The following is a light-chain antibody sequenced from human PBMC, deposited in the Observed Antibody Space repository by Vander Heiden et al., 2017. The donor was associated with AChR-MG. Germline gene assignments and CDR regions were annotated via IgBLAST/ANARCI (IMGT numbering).Light chain of an antibody. CDR3: AAWDDSLNGPI. CDR1: SPNIGSNT. CDR2: SNN. J-gene: IGLJ2*01. Sequence: QSVLTQPPSASGTPGQRVTISCSGSSPNIGSNTVNWYQQLPGTAPKHLIYSNNQRPSGVPDRFSGSKSGTSASLAIGGLQSEDEADYYCAAWDDSLNGPIFGGGTKLTVL. V-gene: IGLV1-44*01.